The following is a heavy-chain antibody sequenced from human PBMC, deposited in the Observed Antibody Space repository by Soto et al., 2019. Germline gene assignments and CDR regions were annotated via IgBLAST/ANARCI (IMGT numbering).Heavy chain of an antibody. CDR2: IIPIFGTA. Sequence: ASVKVSCKASGGTFSSYAISWVRQAPGQGLEWMGGIIPIFGTANYAQKFQGRVTITADESTSTAYMELSSLRSEDTAVYYCARDSGDYYDSSGYYRGAFDIWGQGTMVTVSS. V-gene: IGHV1-69*13. CDR1: GGTFSSYA. D-gene: IGHD3-22*01. CDR3: ARDSGDYYDSSGYYRGAFDI. J-gene: IGHJ3*02.